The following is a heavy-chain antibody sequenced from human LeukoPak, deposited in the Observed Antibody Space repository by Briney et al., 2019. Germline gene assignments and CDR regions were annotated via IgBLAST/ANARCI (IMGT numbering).Heavy chain of an antibody. CDR3: ARTSSSSWPYYYYYMDV. D-gene: IGHD6-13*01. J-gene: IGHJ6*03. Sequence: GGSLRLSCAASGFTFSSYGMHWVRQAPGKGLEWVANIKQDGSEKYYVDSVKGRFTISRDNAKNSLYLQMNSLRAEDTALYYCARTSSSSWPYYYYYMDVWGKGTTVTVSS. V-gene: IGHV3-7*03. CDR1: GFTFSSYG. CDR2: IKQDGSEK.